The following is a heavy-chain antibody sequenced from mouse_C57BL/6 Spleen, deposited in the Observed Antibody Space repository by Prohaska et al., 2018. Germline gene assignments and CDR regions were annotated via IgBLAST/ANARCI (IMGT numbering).Heavy chain of an antibody. D-gene: IGHD4-1*01. V-gene: IGHV1-19*01. J-gene: IGHJ1*03. CDR3: ARYEDWDLGGGGYFDV. CDR2: INPNNGGT. Sequence: QSHGKSLEWIGYINPNNGGTSYNQKFKGKATLTVDKSSSTAYMELNSLTSEDSAVYYCARYEDWDLGGGGYFDVWGTGTTVTVSS.